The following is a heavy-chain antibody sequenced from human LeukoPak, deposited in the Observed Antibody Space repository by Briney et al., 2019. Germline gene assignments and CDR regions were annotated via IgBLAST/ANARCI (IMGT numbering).Heavy chain of an antibody. CDR3: AKEPQKNDYYYGMDV. CDR1: RFTFSSYG. CDR2: ISYDGSNK. Sequence: GGSLRLSCAASRFTFSSYGMHWVRQAPGKGLEWVAVISYDGSNKYYADSVKGRFTISRDNSKNTLYLQMNSLRAEDTAVYYCAKEPQKNDYYYGMDVWGQGTTVTVSS. D-gene: IGHD1-1*01. V-gene: IGHV3-30*18. J-gene: IGHJ6*02.